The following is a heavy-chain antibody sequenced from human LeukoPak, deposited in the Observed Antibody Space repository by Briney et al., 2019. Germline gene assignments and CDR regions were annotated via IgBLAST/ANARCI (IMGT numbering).Heavy chain of an antibody. J-gene: IGHJ4*02. CDR1: GGSISSSSYY. CDR2: IYYSGST. D-gene: IGHD4-11*01. CDR3: ARHDYSNYPVFNY. V-gene: IGHV4-39*01. Sequence: SETLSLTCTVSGGSISSSSYYWGWIRQPPGKGLEWIGSIYYSGSTYYNPSLKSRVTISVDTSKNQFSLKLSSLTAADTAVYYCARHDYSNYPVFNYWGQGALVTVSS.